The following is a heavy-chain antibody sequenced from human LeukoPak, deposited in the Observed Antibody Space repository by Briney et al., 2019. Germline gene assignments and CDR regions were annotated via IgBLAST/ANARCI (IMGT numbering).Heavy chain of an antibody. J-gene: IGHJ4*02. Sequence: GGSLRLSCAASGFTFISYTMNWVRQAPGKGLEWVSSISSSSSYIYYADSVKGRFTISRDNAKNSLYLQMNSLRAEDTAVYYCARDTNYYDSSGYIDYWGQGTLVTVSS. CDR3: ARDTNYYDSSGYIDY. CDR1: GFTFISYT. D-gene: IGHD3-22*01. CDR2: ISSSSSYI. V-gene: IGHV3-21*01.